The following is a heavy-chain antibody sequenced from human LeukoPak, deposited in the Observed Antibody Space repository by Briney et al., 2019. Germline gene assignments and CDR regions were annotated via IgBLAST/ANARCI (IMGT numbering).Heavy chain of an antibody. CDR2: IIPIFGTA. CDR3: ARSIAVAGTSYYFDY. Sequence: SVKVSCKASGGTFSSYAISWVRQAPGQGLEWMGGIIPIFGTANYAQKFQGRATITTDESTSTAYMELSSLRSEDTAVYYCARSIAVAGTSYYFDYWGQGTLVTVSS. V-gene: IGHV1-69*05. J-gene: IGHJ4*02. CDR1: GGTFSSYA. D-gene: IGHD6-19*01.